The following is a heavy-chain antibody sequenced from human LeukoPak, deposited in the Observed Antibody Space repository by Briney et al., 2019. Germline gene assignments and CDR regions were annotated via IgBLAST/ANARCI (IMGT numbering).Heavy chain of an antibody. D-gene: IGHD3-9*01. CDR3: ARVTGYMVEDFFDY. CDR2: IFYSGST. V-gene: IGHV4-59*01. CDR1: GGSISSYY. J-gene: IGHJ4*02. Sequence: SETLSLTCTVSGGSISSYYWSWMRQPPGKGLEWIGYIFYSGSTKYNPSLKSRVTISVDTSKNQFSLKLRYVTAADTAVYYCARVTGYMVEDFFDYWGQGTLVTVSS.